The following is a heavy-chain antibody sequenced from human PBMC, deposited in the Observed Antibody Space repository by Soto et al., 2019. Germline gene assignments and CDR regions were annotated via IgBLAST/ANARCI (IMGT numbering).Heavy chain of an antibody. Sequence: EVQLLESGGDLVQPGGSLRLSCAASGFIFSNYAMTWVRQAPGKGPEWVATFTSGGSTYYRDTVKGRFTISRDNSKNTPDLQMNSLRAEDTAVYYLERTAKYNSQSSGWANRFDYWGQGTLVTVSS. CDR1: GFIFSNYA. J-gene: IGHJ4*02. D-gene: IGHD6-19*01. V-gene: IGHV3-23*01. CDR3: ERTAKYNSQSSGWANRFDY. CDR2: FTSGGST.